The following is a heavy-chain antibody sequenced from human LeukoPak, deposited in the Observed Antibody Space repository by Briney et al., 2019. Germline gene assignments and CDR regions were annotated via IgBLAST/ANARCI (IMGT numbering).Heavy chain of an antibody. J-gene: IGHJ3*02. D-gene: IGHD3-3*01. V-gene: IGHV2-5*02. CDR1: GFSLSTSGVG. CDR2: IYWDDDK. Sequence: SGPTLVKPTQTLTLTCSFSGFSLSTSGVGVGWIRQPPGKALEWLALIYWDDDKRYSPSLKSRLTITKDTSKNQVVLRMTNMDPVDTATYYCTHAPLDYDFWSSRWRGAFDMWGQGTMVTVSS. CDR3: THAPLDYDFWSSRWRGAFDM.